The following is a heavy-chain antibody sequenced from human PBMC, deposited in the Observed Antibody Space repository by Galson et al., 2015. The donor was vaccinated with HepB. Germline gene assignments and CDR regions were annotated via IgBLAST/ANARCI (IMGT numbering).Heavy chain of an antibody. V-gene: IGHV4-39*07. CDR2: IYYSGST. Sequence: SETLSLTCTVSGGSISSSSYYWGWIHQPPGKGLEWIGSIYYSGSTYYNPSLKSRVTISVDTSKNQFSLKLSSVTAADAAVYYCARGPPLTPTPENWFDPWGQGTLVTVSS. J-gene: IGHJ5*02. CDR3: ARGPPLTPTPENWFDP. CDR1: GGSISSSSYY.